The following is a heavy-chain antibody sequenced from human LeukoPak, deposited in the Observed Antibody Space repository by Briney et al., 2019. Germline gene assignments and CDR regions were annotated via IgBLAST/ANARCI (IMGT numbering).Heavy chain of an antibody. Sequence: SETLSLTCSVSGGSITTIFYFWGWIRQPPGKGLEWIGYIYTSGSTNYNPSLKSRVTMSVDTSKNQFSLKLSSVTAADTAVYYCARELSSSSLGYWGQGTLVTVSS. CDR1: GGSITTIFYF. D-gene: IGHD6-13*01. V-gene: IGHV4-61*05. CDR2: IYTSGST. CDR3: ARELSSSSLGY. J-gene: IGHJ4*02.